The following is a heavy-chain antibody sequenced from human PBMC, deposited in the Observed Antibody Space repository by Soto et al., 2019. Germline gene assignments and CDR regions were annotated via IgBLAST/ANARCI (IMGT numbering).Heavy chain of an antibody. Sequence: QVQLVESGGGVVQPGRSLRLSCAASGFNFTSYAMHWVRQAPGKGLEWVAVISYDGSDKYYADSAKGRFTISRDNSKNTLYLQMNSLRTDDTAVYYCARGGIVVGWGQGTLVTASS. V-gene: IGHV3-30-3*01. D-gene: IGHD3-22*01. CDR3: ARGGIVVG. CDR2: ISYDGSDK. J-gene: IGHJ4*02. CDR1: GFNFTSYA.